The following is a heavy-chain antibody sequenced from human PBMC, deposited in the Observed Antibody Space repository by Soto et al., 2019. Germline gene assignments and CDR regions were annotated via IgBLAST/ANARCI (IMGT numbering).Heavy chain of an antibody. CDR3: ARLGFPGAIYFDS. CDR2: IYPGDSET. Sequence: GESLKISCKGSGCNFTTFWIGWVRQVPGKGLEWMGIIYPGDSETKYSPDFEGQVTISADRSTNTAYLQWRSLRASDTAMYYCARLGFPGAIYFDSWGLGTLVTV. J-gene: IGHJ4*02. V-gene: IGHV5-51*01. CDR1: GCNFTTFW.